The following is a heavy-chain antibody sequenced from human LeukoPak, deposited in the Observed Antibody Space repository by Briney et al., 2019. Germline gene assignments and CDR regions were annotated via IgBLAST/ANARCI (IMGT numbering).Heavy chain of an antibody. CDR3: ARDTQRPYGDYYYGMDV. Sequence: SETLSLTCTVSGGSISSGGYYWGWIRQHPGKGLEWIGYIYYSGSTYYNPSLKSRVTISVDTSKNQFSLKLSSVTAADTAVYYCARDTQRPYGDYYYGMDVWGQGTTVTVSS. CDR1: GGSISSGGYY. V-gene: IGHV4-31*03. J-gene: IGHJ6*02. D-gene: IGHD4-17*01. CDR2: IYYSGST.